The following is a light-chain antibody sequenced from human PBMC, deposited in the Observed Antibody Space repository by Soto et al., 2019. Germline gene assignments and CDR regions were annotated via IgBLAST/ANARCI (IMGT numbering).Light chain of an antibody. CDR3: QQLFDSPIT. Sequence: EVVMTQSPVTLSVSPGESATLSYRASQGVRNNLAWYQQRPGQAPRLLIYGASTRAAGIPARFSATVSGTEFSLTITSLQPEDFATYYCQQLFDSPITFGQGTRLEIK. J-gene: IGKJ5*01. V-gene: IGKV3-15*01. CDR2: GAS. CDR1: QGVRNN.